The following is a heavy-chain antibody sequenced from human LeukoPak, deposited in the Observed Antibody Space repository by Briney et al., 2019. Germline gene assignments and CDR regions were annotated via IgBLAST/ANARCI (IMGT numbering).Heavy chain of an antibody. CDR1: GDITHY. J-gene: IGHJ4*02. V-gene: IGHV4-39*07. D-gene: IGHD1-14*01. CDR3: ARGRYFLPLDY. Sequence: PSETLSLTCAVSGDITHYWGWVRQPPGKGPECIGSIYFSGSVYYNPSLRSRVTISLDTSTKQLSLKLSSVTAADTAVYYCARGRYFLPLDYWGQGTLVTVSS. CDR2: IYFSGSV.